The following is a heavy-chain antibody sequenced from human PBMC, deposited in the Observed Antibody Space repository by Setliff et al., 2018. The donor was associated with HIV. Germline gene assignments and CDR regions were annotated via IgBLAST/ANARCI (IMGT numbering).Heavy chain of an antibody. CDR1: GFTFSNYA. J-gene: IGHJ3*01. CDR2: ILSTGERT. Sequence: PGGSLRLSCAASGFTFSNYAMSWVRQAPGEGLEWVSAILSTGERTFYADSVKGRFTISRDNSRSTVYVQMNSLRAEDTAVYFCARDLTTIVTRKVFDIWGQGTKVTVSS. CDR3: ARDLTTIVTRKVFDI. D-gene: IGHD4-17*01. V-gene: IGHV3-23*01.